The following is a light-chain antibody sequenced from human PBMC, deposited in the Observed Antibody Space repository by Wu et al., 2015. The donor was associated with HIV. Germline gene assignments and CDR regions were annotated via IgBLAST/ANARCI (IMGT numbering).Light chain of an antibody. CDR3: QQYGSSPRT. V-gene: IGKV3-20*01. J-gene: IGKJ1*01. Sequence: EIVLTQSPGTLSLSPGERATLSCRASESFGSRYLAWFQQKPGQAPRLLIYDASSRATGIPDRFSGSGSGTDFTLTISRLEPEDFALYYCQQYGSSPRTFGQGTKVEIK. CDR2: DAS. CDR1: ESFGSRY.